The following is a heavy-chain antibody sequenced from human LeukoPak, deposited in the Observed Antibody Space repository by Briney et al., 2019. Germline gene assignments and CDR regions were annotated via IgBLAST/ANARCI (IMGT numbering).Heavy chain of an antibody. V-gene: IGHV1-46*01. Sequence: GASVKVSCKASGYTFTSYYMHWVRQAPGQGLEWMGIINPSGGSTSYAQKFQGRVTMTRDTSTSTVYMELSSLRSEDTAVYYCARVPLGSSSWAYYYYYGMDVWGQGTTVTVSS. CDR2: INPSGGST. J-gene: IGHJ6*02. D-gene: IGHD6-13*01. CDR1: GYTFTSYY. CDR3: ARVPLGSSSWAYYYYYGMDV.